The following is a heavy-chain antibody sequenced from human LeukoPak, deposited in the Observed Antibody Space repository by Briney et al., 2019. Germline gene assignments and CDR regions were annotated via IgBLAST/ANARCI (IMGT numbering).Heavy chain of an antibody. J-gene: IGHJ4*02. CDR2: IYTSGST. CDR1: GGSISSGSYY. V-gene: IGHV4-61*02. CDR3: ARDARDYGEDFAFDY. Sequence: PSQTLSLTCTVSGGSISSGSYYWSWIRQPAGKGLEWIGRIYTSGSTNYNPSLKSRVTISVDTSKNQFSLKLSSVTAADTAVYYCARDARDYGEDFAFDYWGQGTLVTVSS. D-gene: IGHD4-17*01.